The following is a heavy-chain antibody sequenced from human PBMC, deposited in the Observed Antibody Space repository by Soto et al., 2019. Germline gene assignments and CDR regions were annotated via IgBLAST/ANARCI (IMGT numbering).Heavy chain of an antibody. CDR2: INPNSGGT. CDR1: GYTFTGYY. D-gene: IGHD4-17*01. CDR3: ARSLTVITPDY. V-gene: IGHV1-2*02. J-gene: IGHJ4*02. Sequence: VPVKVSCKASGYTFTGYYMHWVRQAPGQGLEWMGWINPNSGGTNYAQKFQGRVTMTRDTSISTDYMELSRLRSDDTDVSYCARSLTVITPDYWGQGTLVTVSS.